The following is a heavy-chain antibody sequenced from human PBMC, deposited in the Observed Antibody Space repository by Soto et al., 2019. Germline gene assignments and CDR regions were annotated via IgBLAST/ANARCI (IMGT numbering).Heavy chain of an antibody. CDR1: GFTFSSYA. D-gene: IGHD1-7*01. CDR3: ARSLPGTYGAFDL. J-gene: IGHJ3*01. V-gene: IGHV3-30-3*01. CDR2: ISYDGVNK. Sequence: QVQLVESGGGVVQPGRSLRLSCAASGFTFSSYAMHWVRQAPGKGLEWVAVISYDGVNKYYADSVKGRFTISRDNSKNTLYLQMDSLRAEDTAVYYCARSLPGTYGAFDLWGQGTMVTVSS.